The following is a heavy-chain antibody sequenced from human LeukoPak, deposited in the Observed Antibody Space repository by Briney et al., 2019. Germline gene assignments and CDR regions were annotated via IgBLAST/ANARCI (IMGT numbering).Heavy chain of an antibody. D-gene: IGHD3-22*01. V-gene: IGHV1-2*02. CDR2: INSNSGGT. Sequence: GASVKVSCKASGYTFTGYYIHWVRQAPGQGLEWMGWINSNSGGTNYAQKFPGRVTMTRDTSISTAYMELSRLRSDDTAVYYCARESQEGYYYDNSGMDVWGKGTTVTVSS. J-gene: IGHJ6*04. CDR3: ARESQEGYYYDNSGMDV. CDR1: GYTFTGYY.